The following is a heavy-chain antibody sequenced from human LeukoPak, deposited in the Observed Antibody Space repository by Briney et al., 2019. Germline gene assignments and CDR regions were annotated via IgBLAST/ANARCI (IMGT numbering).Heavy chain of an antibody. CDR3: ARGNGDYPDAFDI. CDR2: IIPILGIA. D-gene: IGHD4-17*01. J-gene: IGHJ3*02. V-gene: IGHV1-69*04. CDR1: GGTFSSYA. Sequence: GSSVKVSCKASGGTFSSYAISWVRQAPGQGLEWMGRIIPILGIANYAQKFQGRVTITADKSTSTAYMELSSLRSEDTAVYYCARGNGDYPDAFDIWGQGTMVTVSS.